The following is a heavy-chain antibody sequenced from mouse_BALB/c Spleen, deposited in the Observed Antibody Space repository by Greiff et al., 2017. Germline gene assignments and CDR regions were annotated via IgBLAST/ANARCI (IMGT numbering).Heavy chain of an antibody. V-gene: IGHV5-9-3*01. CDR1: GFTFSSYA. CDR2: ISSGGSYT. CDR3: ARLLYDYDGYFDY. J-gene: IGHJ2*01. D-gene: IGHD2-4*01. Sequence: EVQLVESGGGLVKPGGSLKLSCAASGFTFSSYAMSWVRQTPEKRLEWVATISSGGSYTYYPDSVKGRFTISRDNAKNTLYLQMSSLRSEDTAMYYCARLLYDYDGYFDYWGQGTTLTVSS.